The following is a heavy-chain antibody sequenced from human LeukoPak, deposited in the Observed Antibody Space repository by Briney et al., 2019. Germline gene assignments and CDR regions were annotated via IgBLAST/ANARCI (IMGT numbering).Heavy chain of an antibody. CDR3: ATQLPSGSDSPYGWFDP. V-gene: IGHV1-18*01. CDR2: ISAYNGNT. CDR1: GYTFTTYG. J-gene: IGHJ5*02. Sequence: ASVKVSCTASGYTFTTYGISWVRQAPGQGLEWMGWISAYNGNTNYAQKLQGRGTMTTDTSTSTAYMELRSLRSDDTAVYYCATQLPSGSDSPYGWFDPWGQGTLVTVSS. D-gene: IGHD3-10*01.